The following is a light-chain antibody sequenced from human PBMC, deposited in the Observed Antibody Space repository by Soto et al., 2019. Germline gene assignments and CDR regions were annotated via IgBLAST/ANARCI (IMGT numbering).Light chain of an antibody. CDR2: GAS. CDR3: QQYGTLPIT. V-gene: IGKV3-20*01. CDR1: QSVSSSY. J-gene: IGKJ5*01. Sequence: EIVLTQSPGTLSLSPGERATLSCRASQSVSSSYLAWYQQKPGQAPRLPIYGASSRATGIPDRFSGSGSGTDFTLTIGRLEPEDFAVYYCQQYGTLPITFGQGTRLEIK.